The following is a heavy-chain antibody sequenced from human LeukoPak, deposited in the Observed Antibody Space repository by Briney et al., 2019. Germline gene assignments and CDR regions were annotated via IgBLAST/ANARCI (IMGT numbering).Heavy chain of an antibody. CDR2: ISGSGGST. J-gene: IGHJ6*02. Sequence: GGSLRLSCEASGFTFSSYAMSWVRQAPGKGLEWVSAISGSGGSTYYADSVKGRFTISRDNSKNTLYLQMNSLRAEDTAVYYCAKDANSGSYISLYYYYYYGMDVWGQGTTVTVSS. CDR3: AKDANSGSYISLYYYYYYGMDV. V-gene: IGHV3-23*01. CDR1: GFTFSSYA. D-gene: IGHD1-26*01.